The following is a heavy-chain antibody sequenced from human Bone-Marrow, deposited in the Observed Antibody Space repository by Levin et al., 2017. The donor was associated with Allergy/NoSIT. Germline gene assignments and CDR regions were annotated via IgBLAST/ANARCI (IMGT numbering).Heavy chain of an antibody. J-gene: IGHJ6*03. CDR3: ARGARSTVRTSTFRTQVNYYYYMDV. CDR2: IRNKGDSYTT. V-gene: IGHV3-72*01. Sequence: PGGSLRLSCAASGFTFSDHYMDWVRQAPGKGLEWVGRIRNKGDSYTTEYAASVKGRFAISRDDSNNSLYLQVISLKVEDTAVYFCARGARSTVRTSTFRTQVNYYYYMDVWGKGTTVTVSS. D-gene: IGHD4-17*01. CDR1: GFTFSDHY.